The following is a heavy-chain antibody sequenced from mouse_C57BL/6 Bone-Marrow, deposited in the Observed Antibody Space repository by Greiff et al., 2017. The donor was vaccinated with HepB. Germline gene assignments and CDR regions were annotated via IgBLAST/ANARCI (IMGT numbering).Heavy chain of an antibody. Sequence: EVKLQESGPGLAKPSQTLSLTCSVTGYSITRDYWNWIRKFPGNKLEYMGYISYSGSTYYNPSLKSRISITRDTSKNQYYLQLNSVTTEDTATYYCASTMVTTGAWFAYWGQGTLVTVSA. CDR1: GYSITRDY. CDR2: ISYSGST. J-gene: IGHJ3*01. V-gene: IGHV3-8*01. D-gene: IGHD2-2*01. CDR3: ASTMVTTGAWFAY.